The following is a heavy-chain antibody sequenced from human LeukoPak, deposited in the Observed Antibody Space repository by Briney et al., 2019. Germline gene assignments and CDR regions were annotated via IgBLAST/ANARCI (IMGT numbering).Heavy chain of an antibody. Sequence: GGSLRLSCAASGFTFSSYAMSWVRQAPGKGLEWVSAISGSGGSTYYADSVKGRFTISRDNSKSTLYLQMNSLRAEDTAVYYCAKHSRRDSSSSHDYWGQGTLVTVSS. D-gene: IGHD6-13*01. J-gene: IGHJ4*02. V-gene: IGHV3-23*01. CDR2: ISGSGGST. CDR1: GFTFSSYA. CDR3: AKHSRRDSSSSHDY.